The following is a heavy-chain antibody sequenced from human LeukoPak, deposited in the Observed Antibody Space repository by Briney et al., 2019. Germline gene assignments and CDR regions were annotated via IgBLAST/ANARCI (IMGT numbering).Heavy chain of an antibody. J-gene: IGHJ4*02. Sequence: GGSLRLSCAASRFTFSSYAMSWVRQVPGKGLEWVSTISGSGGSTYYADSVKGRFTISRDNSKNTLFLQMNSLRAEDTAVYCCAKDDSSGVICDYWGQGALVTVSS. CDR3: AKDDSSGVICDY. CDR2: ISGSGGST. D-gene: IGHD3-22*01. V-gene: IGHV3-23*01. CDR1: RFTFSSYA.